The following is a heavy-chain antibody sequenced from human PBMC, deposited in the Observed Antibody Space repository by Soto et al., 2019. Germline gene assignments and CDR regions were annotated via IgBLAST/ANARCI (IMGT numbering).Heavy chain of an antibody. CDR1: GFTFSSYS. CDR3: ARMRLELYFDY. D-gene: IGHD1-26*01. Sequence: LTCAASGFTFSSYSMNWVLQAPGKGLEWVSSISSSSSYIYYADSVKGRFTISRDNAKNSLYLQMNSLRAEDTAVYYCARMRLELYFDYWGQGTLVTVSS. V-gene: IGHV3-21*01. CDR2: ISSSSSYI. J-gene: IGHJ4*02.